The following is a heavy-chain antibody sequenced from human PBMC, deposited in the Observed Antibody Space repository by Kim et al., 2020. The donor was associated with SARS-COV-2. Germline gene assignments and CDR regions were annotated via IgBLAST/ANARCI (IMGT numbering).Heavy chain of an antibody. CDR2: ISYDGSNK. CDR1: GFTFSSYA. D-gene: IGHD5-12*01. CDR3: AREVDACDY. J-gene: IGHJ4*02. V-gene: IGHV3-30-3*01. Sequence: GGSLRLSCAASGFTFSSYAMHWVRQAPGKGLEWVAVISYDGSNKYYADSVKGRFTISRDNSKNTLYLQMNSLRAEDTAVYYCAREVDACDYWGQGTLVTVSS.